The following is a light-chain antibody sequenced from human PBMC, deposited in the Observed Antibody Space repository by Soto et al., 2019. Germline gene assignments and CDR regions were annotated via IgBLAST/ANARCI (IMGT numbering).Light chain of an antibody. CDR1: QSVSNK. Sequence: EIVMTQSPATLSVSPGERATLSCRASQSVSNKLVWYQQKPGQAPRLLIYAASTRATGIPARFSGSGSETEFTLTISSLQSEDLAVYYCQQYANWPKTFGQGTRLENK. CDR2: AAS. J-gene: IGKJ5*01. CDR3: QQYANWPKT. V-gene: IGKV3-15*01.